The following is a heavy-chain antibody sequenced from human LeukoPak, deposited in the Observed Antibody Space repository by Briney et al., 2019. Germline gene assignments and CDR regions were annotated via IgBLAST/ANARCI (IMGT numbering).Heavy chain of an antibody. CDR1: GFTVSSNH. D-gene: IGHD3-22*01. J-gene: IGHJ4*02. Sequence: GGSLRLSCAASGFTVSSNHMSWVRQAPGKGLEWVSVIYSGGSTYYADSVKGRFTISRDNSKNTLYLQMNSLRAEDTAVYYCARATYYYDSSGYYVFYFDNWGQGTLVTVSS. CDR3: ARATYYYDSSGYYVFYFDN. CDR2: IYSGGST. V-gene: IGHV3-53*01.